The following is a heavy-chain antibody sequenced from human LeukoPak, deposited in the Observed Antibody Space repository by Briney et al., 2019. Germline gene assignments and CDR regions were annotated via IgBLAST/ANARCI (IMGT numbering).Heavy chain of an antibody. Sequence: ASVKVSCKTSGYTFTIYYMHWVRLAPGQGLEWMGIINPSGGSTSYAQKFQGRVTMTRDTSTSTVYMELSSLRSEDTAVYYCARSHSYCYDSSGYYSDYWGQGTLVTVSS. J-gene: IGHJ4*02. CDR1: GYTFTIYY. CDR3: ARSHSYCYDSSGYYSDY. V-gene: IGHV1-46*01. CDR2: INPSGGST. D-gene: IGHD3-22*01.